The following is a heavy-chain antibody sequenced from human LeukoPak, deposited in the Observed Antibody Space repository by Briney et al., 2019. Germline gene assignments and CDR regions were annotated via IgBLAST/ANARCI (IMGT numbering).Heavy chain of an antibody. CDR2: ISYDGSNK. CDR3: ARIVVVPAAIQGHGENWFDP. CDR1: GFTFSSYA. V-gene: IGHV3-30-3*01. J-gene: IGHJ5*02. Sequence: GGSLRLSCAASGFTFSSYAMHWVRQAPGKGLEWVAVISYDGSNKYYADSVKGRFTISRDNSKNTLYLQMNSLRAEDTAVYYCARIVVVPAAIQGHGENWFDPWGQGTLVTVSS. D-gene: IGHD2-2*01.